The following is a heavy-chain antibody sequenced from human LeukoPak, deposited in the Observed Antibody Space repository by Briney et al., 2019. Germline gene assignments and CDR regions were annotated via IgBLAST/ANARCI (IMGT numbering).Heavy chain of an antibody. CDR3: ARERQDTILHSGAFDI. D-gene: IGHD2-21*01. Sequence: GGSLRLSCAASGFTFSSYFMHWVRQAPGKGLEWVADIASDGSHTFYVESVKGRSTISRDNSKNTLYLQMNSLRAEDTAVYFCARERQDTILHSGAFDIWGQGTMVTVSS. CDR1: GFTFSSYF. CDR2: IASDGSHT. V-gene: IGHV3-30-3*01. J-gene: IGHJ3*02.